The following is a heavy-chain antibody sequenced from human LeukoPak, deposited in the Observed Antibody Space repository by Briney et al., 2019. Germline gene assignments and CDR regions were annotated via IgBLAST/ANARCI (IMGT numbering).Heavy chain of an antibody. CDR1: GGSINSRNYY. D-gene: IGHD3-10*01. Sequence: PSETLSLTCTVSGGSINSRNYYWGWIRQPPGKGLEWIGTIYYSGSTYYNPSLKGRVTISLDTSKNQFSLKLSSVTAADTAVYYCARPNGSGSLSAFDIWGQGTMMTVSS. V-gene: IGHV4-39*07. CDR2: IYYSGST. J-gene: IGHJ3*02. CDR3: ARPNGSGSLSAFDI.